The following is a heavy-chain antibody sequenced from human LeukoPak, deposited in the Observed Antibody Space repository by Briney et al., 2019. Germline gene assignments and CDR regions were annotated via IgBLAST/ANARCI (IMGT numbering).Heavy chain of an antibody. Sequence: PSETLSLTCAVYGGSFSGSYWNWIRQPPGKGLEWIGEINHSGSTNYNPSLKSRVTISVDTSKNQFSLKLSSVTAADTAVYYCARFGVVASGTNYWGQGTLVTVSS. J-gene: IGHJ4*02. V-gene: IGHV4-34*01. CDR2: INHSGST. D-gene: IGHD6-13*01. CDR1: GGSFSGSY. CDR3: ARFGVVASGTNY.